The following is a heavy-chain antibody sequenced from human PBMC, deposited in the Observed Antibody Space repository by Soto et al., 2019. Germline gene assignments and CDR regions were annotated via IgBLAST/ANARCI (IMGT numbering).Heavy chain of an antibody. CDR1: GDSINSRNW. V-gene: IGHV4-4*02. D-gene: IGHD2-21*02. J-gene: IGHJ4*02. Sequence: QVQLQESGPGLVKPSETLSLRCAVSGDSINSRNWWTWVRQPPGKGLEWIGEISRSGTTNYIPSLKSRATVSADTSKNQFFLQLTSMTAAATDIYYCTKRGDCPGDCNLTYFDSWGQGIQVTVSS. CDR2: ISRSGTT. CDR3: TKRGDCPGDCNLTYFDS.